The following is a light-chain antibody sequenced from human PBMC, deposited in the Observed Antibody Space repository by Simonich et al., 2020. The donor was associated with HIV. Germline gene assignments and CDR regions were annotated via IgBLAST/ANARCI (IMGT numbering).Light chain of an antibody. CDR3: AAWDDGHWV. Sequence: QSVLTQPPSASGTPGQRVTISCSGISSNLGSNYVYWYQQYPETAHKPLICMNNQRPSGVPARFSGSKSGSASSLAISGLRSEDEADYYCAAWDDGHWVFGGGTKVTVL. V-gene: IGLV1-47*01. CDR1: SSNLGSNY. CDR2: MNN. J-gene: IGLJ3*02.